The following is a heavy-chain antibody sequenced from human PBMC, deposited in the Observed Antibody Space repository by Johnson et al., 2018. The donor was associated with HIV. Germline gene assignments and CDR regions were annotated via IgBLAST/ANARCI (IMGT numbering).Heavy chain of an antibody. J-gene: IGHJ3*02. CDR2: FSSSGCTI. V-gene: IGHV3-11*04. CDR3: ARDRGYSGSYFGAFDI. D-gene: IGHD1-26*01. Sequence: VESGGGLVKPGGCLRHPCPASGFTFSDYYTSWIRQAPGKGLEWVSSFSSSGCTIYYADPVKGRFTIPRDNAKNSLYLQMNSLRAEDTAGYYCARDRGYSGSYFGAFDIWGQGTMVTVSS. CDR1: GFTFSDYY.